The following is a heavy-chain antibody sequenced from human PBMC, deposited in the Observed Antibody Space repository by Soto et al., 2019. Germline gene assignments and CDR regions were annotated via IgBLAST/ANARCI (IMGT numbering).Heavy chain of an antibody. CDR2: INHSGST. D-gene: IGHD1-26*01. J-gene: IGHJ5*02. CDR1: GGSFSGYY. V-gene: IGHV4-34*01. CDR3: ARGGTWVGATPSYNWFDP. Sequence: SETLSLTCAVYGGSFSGYYWSWIRQPPGKGLEWIGEINHSGSTNYNPPLKSPVTISVDTSKNQFSLRLSSVTAADTAVYYCARGGTWVGATPSYNWFDPWGQGTLVTVSS.